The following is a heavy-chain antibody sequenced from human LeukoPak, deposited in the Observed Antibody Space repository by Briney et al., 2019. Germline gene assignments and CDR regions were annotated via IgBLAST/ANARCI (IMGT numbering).Heavy chain of an antibody. V-gene: IGHV3-23*01. CDR1: GFTFSSYG. Sequence: GGSLRLSCAASGFTFSSYGMHWVRQAPGKGLEWVSAISGSGGSTYYADSVKGRFTISRDNSKNTLYLQMNSLRAEDTAVYYCATWGSGFPAPYFDYWGQGTLVTVSS. D-gene: IGHD6-19*01. CDR2: ISGSGGST. J-gene: IGHJ4*02. CDR3: ATWGSGFPAPYFDY.